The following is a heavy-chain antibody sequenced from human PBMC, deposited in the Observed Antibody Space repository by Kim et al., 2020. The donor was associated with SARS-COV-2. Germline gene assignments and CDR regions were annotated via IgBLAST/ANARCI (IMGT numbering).Heavy chain of an antibody. D-gene: IGHD4-17*01. CDR2: ISGAGGST. CDR1: GFAFKTYV. CDR3: ARERVTTVTTFDY. V-gene: IGHV3-23*01. J-gene: IGHJ4*02. Sequence: GGSLRLSCVASGFAFKTYVMSWVRQAPGKGLEWVSGISGAGGSTYYADSVKGRFTISRDNFKNKVFLEMNNLRVEDTAIYFCARERVTTVTTFDYWGQGTLVTVSS.